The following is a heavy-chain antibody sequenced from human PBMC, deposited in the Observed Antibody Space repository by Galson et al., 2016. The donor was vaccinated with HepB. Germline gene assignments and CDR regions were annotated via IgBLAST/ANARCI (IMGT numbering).Heavy chain of an antibody. D-gene: IGHD6-13*01. Sequence: LRLSCAASGFHFSGYGMHWVRQAPGKGLEWVALIWFDGTYKYYADSVRGRFIISRDDSMNTVLLQMDSLRAEATAVYYCARAGVSNWPDFDFWGQGALVTVSS. CDR3: ARAGVSNWPDFDF. CDR2: IWFDGTYK. V-gene: IGHV3-33*01. CDR1: GFHFSGYG. J-gene: IGHJ4*02.